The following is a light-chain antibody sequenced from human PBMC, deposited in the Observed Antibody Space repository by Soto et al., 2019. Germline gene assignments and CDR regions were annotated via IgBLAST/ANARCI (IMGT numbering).Light chain of an antibody. CDR2: YAS. J-gene: IGKJ3*01. V-gene: IGKV3-15*01. CDR1: ERVHKN. Sequence: EVVMTQSPATLSVSPGEGVTLSCRASERVHKNLAWYQQKPGQGPSLLIYYASTRATGVPDRFTGSGSGTEFTLTISILQSEDFGVYHCQHYSNWPPTFGPGTKVEIK. CDR3: QHYSNWPPT.